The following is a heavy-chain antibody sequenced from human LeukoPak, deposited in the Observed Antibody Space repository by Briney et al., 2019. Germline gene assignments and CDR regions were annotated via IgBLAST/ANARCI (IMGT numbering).Heavy chain of an antibody. CDR2: VYYSGST. J-gene: IGHJ3*01. V-gene: IGHV4-39*07. CDR3: VRDLRAISRLVTEPRAAFDF. Sequence: PSETLSLTCSVSGGSISSATYYWGRLRQSPGKGLEWIGSVYYSGSTYYNPSLKSRVTISVDTSKNQFSLNLSSVTAADTAVFYGVRDLRAISRLVTEPRAAFDFWGQGTKVTVSS. D-gene: IGHD3/OR15-3a*01. CDR1: GGSISSATYY.